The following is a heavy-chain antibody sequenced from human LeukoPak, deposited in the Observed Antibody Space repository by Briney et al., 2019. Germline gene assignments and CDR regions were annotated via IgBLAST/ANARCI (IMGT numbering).Heavy chain of an antibody. CDR3: AKDSLVYCSSTSCHKGYFDY. D-gene: IGHD2-2*01. Sequence: GRSLRLSCAASGFTFTSYGMHWVRQAPGKGLEWVAVISYDGNNEYYADSVKGRFTISRDNSKNTLYLQMNSLRTEDTAVYYCAKDSLVYCSSTSCHKGYFDYWGQGTLVTVSS. CDR2: ISYDGNNE. CDR1: GFTFTSYG. J-gene: IGHJ4*02. V-gene: IGHV3-30*18.